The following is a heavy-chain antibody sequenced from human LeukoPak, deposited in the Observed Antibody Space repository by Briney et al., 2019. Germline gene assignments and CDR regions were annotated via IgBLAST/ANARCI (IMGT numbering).Heavy chain of an antibody. D-gene: IGHD6-13*01. J-gene: IGHJ4*02. CDR1: GFTFSSYS. V-gene: IGHV3-21*01. Sequence: PGGSLRLSCAASGFTFSSYSMNWVRQAPGKGLEWVSSIVGSSSTYYADSLKGRFTISRDKAKNSLYLQMNSLRAEDTAVYYCARIGAGSSRDYWGQGTLVTVSS. CDR3: ARIGAGSSRDY. CDR2: IVGSSST.